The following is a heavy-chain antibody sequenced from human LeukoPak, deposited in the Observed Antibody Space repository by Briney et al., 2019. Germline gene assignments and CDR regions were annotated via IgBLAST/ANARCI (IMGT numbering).Heavy chain of an antibody. J-gene: IGHJ4*02. CDR3: AKDFGRNLGGPGY. D-gene: IGHD1-14*01. Sequence: GGSLRLSCAASGLTFSSYAMSWVRQAPGKGLEWVSAISGSGGSTYYADSVKGRFAISRDDSKSTLYLQMNSLRGEDTAVYYCAKDFGRNLGGPGYWGRGTLVIVSS. CDR1: GLTFSSYA. V-gene: IGHV3-23*01. CDR2: ISGSGGST.